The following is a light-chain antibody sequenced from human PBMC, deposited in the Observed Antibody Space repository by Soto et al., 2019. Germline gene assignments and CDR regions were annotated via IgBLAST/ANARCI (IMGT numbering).Light chain of an antibody. CDR3: QQSGSSPFT. J-gene: IGKJ2*01. CDR2: GAS. V-gene: IGKV3-20*01. CDR1: QSVYSNS. Sequence: EIVLTQSPGTLSLSPGDRATLSCRASQSVYSNSLAWYQQKPGQAPRLLIYGASNRATGIPDRFSGSGSGTDFSLTISRLEPEDFAVYYCQQSGSSPFTFGQGTKLEIK.